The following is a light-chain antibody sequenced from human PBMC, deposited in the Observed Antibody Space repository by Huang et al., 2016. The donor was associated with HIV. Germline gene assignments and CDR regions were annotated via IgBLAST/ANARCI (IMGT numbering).Light chain of an antibody. Sequence: DIQMTQSPSSLSASAGDRVTITCRASQGISNSLAWYQKQVGKAPKLLLYAASRLESGVPARFSGGGAGTDYTLPISSLQPEDFATYDCQQYYSTPWTFGQGTRVEVK. CDR1: QGISNS. CDR3: QQYYSTPWT. V-gene: IGKV1-NL1*01. J-gene: IGKJ1*01. CDR2: AAS.